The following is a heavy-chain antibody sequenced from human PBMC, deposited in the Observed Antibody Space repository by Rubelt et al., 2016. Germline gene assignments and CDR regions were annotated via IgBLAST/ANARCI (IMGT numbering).Heavy chain of an antibody. Sequence: EVQLVESGGGLVQPGGSLRLSCAASGFTFTNYWTHWVRQAPGKGLVWISRISTDGRSTSYADSVKGRFTISRGNAKNTLYLQMNSLRVEDTAVYYCAREKRGSGCFDYWGQGTLVTVSS. D-gene: IGHD6-19*01. CDR2: ISTDGRST. CDR3: AREKRGSGCFDY. J-gene: IGHJ4*02. V-gene: IGHV3-74*01. CDR1: GFTFTNYW.